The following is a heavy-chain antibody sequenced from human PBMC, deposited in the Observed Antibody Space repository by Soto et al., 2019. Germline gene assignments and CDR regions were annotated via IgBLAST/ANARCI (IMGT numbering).Heavy chain of an antibody. D-gene: IGHD4-17*01. Sequence: SETLSLTCTVSGGSVSSGSYYWSWIRQPPGKGLEWIGYIYYSGSTNYNPSLKSRVTISVDTSKNQFSLKLSSVTAADTAVYYCARRYGDYFDYWGQETLVTSPQ. J-gene: IGHJ4*02. CDR3: ARRYGDYFDY. CDR2: IYYSGST. CDR1: GGSVSSGSYY. V-gene: IGHV4-61*01.